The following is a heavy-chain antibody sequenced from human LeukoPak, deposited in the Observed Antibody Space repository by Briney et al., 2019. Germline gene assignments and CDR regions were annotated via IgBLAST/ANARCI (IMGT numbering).Heavy chain of an antibody. V-gene: IGHV5-51*01. CDR2: IYPGDSDT. CDR1: GYSIINYW. Sequence: GESLKISCKGSGYSIINYWIGWVRQMPGKGLEWMGIIYPGDSDTRYSPSFQGQVTISADKSISTAYLQWSSLKASDTAMYYCARTRYGSHFDYWGQGTLVTVSS. J-gene: IGHJ4*02. CDR3: ARTRYGSHFDY. D-gene: IGHD2-15*01.